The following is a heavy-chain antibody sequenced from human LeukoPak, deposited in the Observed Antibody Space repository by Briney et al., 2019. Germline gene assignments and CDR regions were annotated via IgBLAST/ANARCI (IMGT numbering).Heavy chain of an antibody. J-gene: IGHJ5*02. D-gene: IGHD3-22*01. V-gene: IGHV4-59*01. CDR1: GGSISSYY. CDR3: AREGLVYSSAYYGGWFDP. Sequence: SETLSLTCTVSGGSISSYYWSWIRQPPGKGLEWIGFICYSGSTDYSPSLKSRVTISVDTSKNQFSLKLSSVTAADTAVYYCAREGLVYSSAYYGGWFDPWGQGTLVTVSS. CDR2: ICYSGST.